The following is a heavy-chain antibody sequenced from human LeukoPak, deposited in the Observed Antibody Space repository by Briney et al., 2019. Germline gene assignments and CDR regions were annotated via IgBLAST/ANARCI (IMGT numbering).Heavy chain of an antibody. J-gene: IGHJ6*02. V-gene: IGHV3-30-3*01. CDR2: ISYDGSNK. CDR3: ARGDGQWELPPRYYYGMDV. CDR1: GFTFSSYA. Sequence: ESGRSLRLSCAASGFTFSSYAMHWVRQAPGKGLEWVAVISYDGSNKYYADSVKGRFTISRDNTKNTLYLQMNSLRAEDTAVHYCARGDGQWELPPRYYYGMDVWGQGTTVTVSS. D-gene: IGHD1-26*01.